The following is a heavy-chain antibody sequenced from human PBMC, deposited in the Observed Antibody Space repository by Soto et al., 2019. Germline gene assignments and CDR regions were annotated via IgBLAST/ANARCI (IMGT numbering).Heavy chain of an antibody. CDR3: ATTRGLAVGGSFDY. D-gene: IGHD3-10*01. Sequence: SETLSLTCIVSGGSITRRSSYWAWIRQPPGKGLEWVGTFYDGNTYHNPSLRSRITIAVDTSKNQFSLKLSSVAAADTAFYYCATTRGLAVGGSFDYWGQGMLVTVSS. CDR1: GGSITRRSSY. V-gene: IGHV4-39*01. J-gene: IGHJ4*02. CDR2: FYDGNT.